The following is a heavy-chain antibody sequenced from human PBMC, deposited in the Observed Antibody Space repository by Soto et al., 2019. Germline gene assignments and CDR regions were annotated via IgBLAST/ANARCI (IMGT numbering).Heavy chain of an antibody. Sequence: EVQLVESGGGLVQPGRSLRLSCAASGFTFDDYAMHWVRQAPGKGLEWVSGISWNSGSIGYADSVKGRFTISRDNAKNSLYLQMNSLRAEDTALYYCAKDFEHSSSSYYGMDVWGQGTTVTVSS. V-gene: IGHV3-9*01. D-gene: IGHD6-13*01. CDR2: ISWNSGSI. CDR3: AKDFEHSSSSYYGMDV. J-gene: IGHJ6*02. CDR1: GFTFDDYA.